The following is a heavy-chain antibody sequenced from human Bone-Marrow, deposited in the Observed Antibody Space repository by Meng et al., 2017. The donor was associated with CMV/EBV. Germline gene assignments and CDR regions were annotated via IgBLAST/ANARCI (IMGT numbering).Heavy chain of an antibody. CDR2: INPNSGGT. Sequence: ASVKVSCKTSGYTFTGYYMHWVQQAPGQGLEWMGWINPNSGGTNYAQKLQGRVTMTRDTSISTAYMELSRLRSDDTAVYYCAREDRQMEWSPESNWFDPWGQGTLVTVSS. CDR1: GYTFTGYY. D-gene: IGHD3-3*01. J-gene: IGHJ5*02. CDR3: AREDRQMEWSPESNWFDP. V-gene: IGHV1-2*02.